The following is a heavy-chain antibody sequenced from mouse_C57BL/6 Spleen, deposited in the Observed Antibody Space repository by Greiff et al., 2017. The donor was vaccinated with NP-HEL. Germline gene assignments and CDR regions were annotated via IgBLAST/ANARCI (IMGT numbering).Heavy chain of an antibody. CDR1: GYTFTDYY. J-gene: IGHJ4*01. Sequence: QVQLQQSGAELVRPGASVKLSCKASGYTFTDYYINWVKQRPGQGLEWIARIYPGSGNTSYNEKFKGKATLTAEKSSSPAYMQLSSLTSEDAAVYFCARGDSNYRYAMDYWGQGTSVTVSS. CDR3: ARGDSNYRYAMDY. V-gene: IGHV1-76*01. CDR2: IYPGSGNT. D-gene: IGHD2-5*01.